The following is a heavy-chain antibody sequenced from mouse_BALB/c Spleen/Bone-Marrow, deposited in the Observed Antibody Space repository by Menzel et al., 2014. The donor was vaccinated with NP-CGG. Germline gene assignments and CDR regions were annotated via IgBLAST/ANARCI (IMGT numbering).Heavy chain of an antibody. CDR3: ARDYYGSSYAMDY. Sequence: EVQLVESGGGLVQPGGSLKLSCAAPGFTFSSYGMSWVRQTPDKRLELVATINSNGGSTYYPDSVKGRFTISRDNAKNTLYLQMSSLKSEDTAMYYCARDYYGSSYAMDYWGQGTSVTVSS. V-gene: IGHV5-6-3*01. D-gene: IGHD1-1*01. CDR2: INSNGGST. J-gene: IGHJ4*01. CDR1: GFTFSSYG.